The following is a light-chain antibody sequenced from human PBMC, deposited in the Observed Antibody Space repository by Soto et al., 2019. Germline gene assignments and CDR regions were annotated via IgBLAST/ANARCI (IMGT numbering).Light chain of an antibody. J-gene: IGLJ3*02. CDR3: AVWDDTFYGRV. CDR1: TSNIGSNS. Sequence: QSVLTQPPSASGAPGQRGTISCSGTTSNIGSNSVAWYQQFPGSAPKLLIYRDNQRPLGVTDRFSGSRSGTSASLAISGLRSEDEADYYCAVWDDTFYGRVFGGGTKLTVL. V-gene: IGLV1-44*01. CDR2: RDN.